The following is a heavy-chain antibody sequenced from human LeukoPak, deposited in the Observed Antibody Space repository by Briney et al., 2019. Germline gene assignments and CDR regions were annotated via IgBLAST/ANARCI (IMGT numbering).Heavy chain of an antibody. CDR1: GGSISSYY. D-gene: IGHD2-2*01. J-gene: IGHJ3*02. CDR2: IYYSGST. Sequence: SETLSLTCTVSGGSISSYYWSWIRQPPGKGLEWIGYIYYSGSTNYNPSLKSRVTISVDTSKNQFSLKLSSVTAADTAVYYCARGCSSTSCYGFGAFDIWGQGTMVTVSS. CDR3: ARGCSSTSCYGFGAFDI. V-gene: IGHV4-59*08.